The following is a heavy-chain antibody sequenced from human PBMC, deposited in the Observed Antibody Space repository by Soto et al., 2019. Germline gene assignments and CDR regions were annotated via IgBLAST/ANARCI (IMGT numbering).Heavy chain of an antibody. CDR2: ISWDGGST. CDR1: GFTLDDYA. J-gene: IGHJ6*02. CDR3: AKDALSRDYDFWSGYYGAAGMEV. V-gene: IGHV3-43D*04. D-gene: IGHD3-3*01. Sequence: GGSLRLSCAASGFTLDDYAMHWVRQAPGKGLEWVSLISWDGGSTYYADSVKGRFTISRDNSKNSLYLQMNSLRAEDTALYYCAKDALSRDYDFWSGYYGAAGMEVWGQGTTV.